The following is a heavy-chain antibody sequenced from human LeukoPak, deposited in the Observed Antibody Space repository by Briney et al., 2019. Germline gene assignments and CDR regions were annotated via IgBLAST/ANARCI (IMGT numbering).Heavy chain of an antibody. CDR1: GGSFSSYP. CDR2: IIHSGST. V-gene: IGHV4-34*12. CDR3: ARGAPGY. Sequence: PSETLSLTCAVYGGSFSSYPWTWIRQPPGKGLEWIGQIIHSGSTKYNPSLNGRVTMSVDTSKNQFSLKLTSVTAADTAVYCCARGAPGYWGQGTLVTVSS. D-gene: IGHD4/OR15-4a*01. J-gene: IGHJ4*02.